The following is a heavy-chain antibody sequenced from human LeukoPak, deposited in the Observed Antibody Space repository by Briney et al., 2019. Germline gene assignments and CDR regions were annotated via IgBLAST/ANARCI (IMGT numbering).Heavy chain of an antibody. CDR2: IYYNGST. Sequence: SETLSVNCTVSGGSISSYYWSWIRQPPGKGLEWIGYIYYNGSTNYNPSLKSRVTISVDTSKNQFSLKLSSVTAADTAVYYCARGDYYGSGTWFDPWGQGTLVTVSS. CDR3: ARGDYYGSGTWFDP. V-gene: IGHV4-59*08. J-gene: IGHJ5*02. CDR1: GGSISSYY. D-gene: IGHD3-10*01.